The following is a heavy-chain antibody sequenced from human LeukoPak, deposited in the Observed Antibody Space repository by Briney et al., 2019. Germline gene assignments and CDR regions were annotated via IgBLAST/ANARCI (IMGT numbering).Heavy chain of an antibody. V-gene: IGHV4-39*01. D-gene: IGHD2-21*01. Sequence: PSETLSLTCTASGASISSTSHHWDWIRQPPGKGLEWIGSIYYSGSMYSNPSLKSRVTISVDTSKNHFPLKLSSVTAADTAVYYCARHVVHDAFDVWGQGTVVTVSS. J-gene: IGHJ3*01. CDR3: ARHVVHDAFDV. CDR2: IYYSGSM. CDR1: GASISSTSHH.